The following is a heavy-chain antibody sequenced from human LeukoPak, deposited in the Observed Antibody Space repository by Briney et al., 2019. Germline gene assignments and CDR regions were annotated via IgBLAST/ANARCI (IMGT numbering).Heavy chain of an antibody. CDR2: FDPEDGET. V-gene: IGHV1-24*01. J-gene: IGHJ6*02. CDR3: ATEAYGMDV. Sequence: WXRQAPGXGXXWMGGFDPEDGETIYSQKFQGRVTMTEDTSTDTAYMELSSLRSEDTAVYYCATEAYGMDVWGQGTTVTVSS.